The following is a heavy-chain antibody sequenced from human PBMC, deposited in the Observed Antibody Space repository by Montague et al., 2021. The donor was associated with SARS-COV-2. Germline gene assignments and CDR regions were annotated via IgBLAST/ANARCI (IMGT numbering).Heavy chain of an antibody. V-gene: IGHV4-39*01. D-gene: IGHD3-22*01. CDR1: GGSISSSSYY. CDR2: IYYSGST. CDR3: ARGVTMIVVVMRYNWFDP. Sequence: SETLSLTCTVYGGSISSSSYYWGWNRKPPGKGLEWKGSIYYSGSTYYNPSLKSRVTIYVDTSKNQFSLKLSSVTAADTAVYYCARGVTMIVVVMRYNWFDPWGQGTLVTVSS. J-gene: IGHJ5*02.